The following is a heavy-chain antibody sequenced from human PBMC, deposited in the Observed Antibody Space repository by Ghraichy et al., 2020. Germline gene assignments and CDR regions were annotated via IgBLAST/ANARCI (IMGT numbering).Heavy chain of an antibody. V-gene: IGHV3-15*01. Sequence: GGSLRLSCAASGFTFSNAWMSWVRQAPGKGLEWVGRIKSITDGGTTDYAAPVKGRFTISRDDSKNTLYLQMNSLKTEDTAVYYCTTEGVWGQGTMVTVSS. CDR1: GFTFSNAW. J-gene: IGHJ3*01. CDR2: IKSITDGGTT. CDR3: TTEGV.